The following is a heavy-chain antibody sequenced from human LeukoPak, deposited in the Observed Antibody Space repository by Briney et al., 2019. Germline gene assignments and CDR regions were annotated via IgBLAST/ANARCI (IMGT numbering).Heavy chain of an antibody. CDR3: ARDIVTVTTHYYYYMDV. D-gene: IGHD4-17*01. CDR2: INWNGGST. J-gene: IGHJ6*03. CDR1: GFTFDDYG. V-gene: IGHV3-20*04. Sequence: GSLRLSCAASGFTFDDYGMSWVRQAPGKGLEWVSSINWNGGSTGYADSVKGRFTISRDNAKNSLYLQMNSLRAEDTALYYCARDIVTVTTHYYYYMDVWGKGTTVTVSS.